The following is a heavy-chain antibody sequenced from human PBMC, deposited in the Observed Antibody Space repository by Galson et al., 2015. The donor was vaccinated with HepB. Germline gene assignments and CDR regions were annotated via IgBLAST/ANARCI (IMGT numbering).Heavy chain of an antibody. CDR2: IYPGDSDT. CDR1: GYIFTSYW. J-gene: IGHJ5*02. Sequence: QSGAEVKKPGESLTTSCQGSGYIFTSYWIGWVRLMPGKGLEWMGIIYPGDSDTRYSPSFQGQVTISADKSNSTAYLQWSSLKASDTAMDYCARLPRAADENWFDPWGQGTLVTVSS. CDR3: ARLPRAADENWFDP. V-gene: IGHV5-51*01. D-gene: IGHD6-13*01.